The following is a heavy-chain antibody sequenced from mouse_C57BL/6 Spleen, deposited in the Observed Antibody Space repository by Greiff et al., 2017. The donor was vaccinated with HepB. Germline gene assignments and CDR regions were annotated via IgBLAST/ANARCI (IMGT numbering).Heavy chain of an antibody. V-gene: IGHV7-3*01. Sequence: EVKVEESGGGLVQPGGSLSLSCAASGFTFTDYYMSWVRQPPGKALEWLGFIRNKANGYTTEYSASVKGRFTISRDNSQSILYLQMNALRAEDSATYYCARYMAYYSNFYFDYWGQGTTLTVSS. J-gene: IGHJ2*01. D-gene: IGHD2-5*01. CDR2: IRNKANGYTT. CDR3: ARYMAYYSNFYFDY. CDR1: GFTFTDYY.